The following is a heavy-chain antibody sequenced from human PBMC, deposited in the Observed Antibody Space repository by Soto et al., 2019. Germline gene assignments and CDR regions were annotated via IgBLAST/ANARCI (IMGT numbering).Heavy chain of an antibody. Sequence: GGSLRLSCAASGFTFSSYAMHWVRQAPGKGLEWVAVISYDGSNKYYADSVKGRFTISRDNSKDTLYLQMNSLRAEDTAVYYCARESSSGWNGHFDYWGQGTLGTVSS. D-gene: IGHD6-19*01. CDR2: ISYDGSNK. V-gene: IGHV3-30-3*01. J-gene: IGHJ4*02. CDR1: GFTFSSYA. CDR3: ARESSSGWNGHFDY.